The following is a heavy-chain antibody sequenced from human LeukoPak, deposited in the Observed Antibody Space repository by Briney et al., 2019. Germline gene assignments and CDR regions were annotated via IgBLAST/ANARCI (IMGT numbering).Heavy chain of an antibody. CDR3: ASITWGAAVSMYFDY. J-gene: IGHJ4*02. Sequence: PSETLSLTCAVYGGSFSDYYWSWIRQPPGKGLEWIGEISRSGSTNYNPSLKSRVTISVDTSKNQFSLKLSSVTAADMAVYYCASITWGAAVSMYFDYWGQGTLVTVSS. CDR2: ISRSGST. D-gene: IGHD6-13*01. CDR1: GGSFSDYY. V-gene: IGHV4-34*01.